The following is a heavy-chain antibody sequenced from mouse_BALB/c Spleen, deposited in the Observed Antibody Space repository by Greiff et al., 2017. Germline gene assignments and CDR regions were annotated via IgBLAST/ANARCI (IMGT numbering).Heavy chain of an antibody. Sequence: VHVKQSGPELVKPGASVKIPCKASGYTFTDYNMDWVKQSHGKSLEWIGDINPNNGGTIYNQKFKGKATLTVDKSSSTAYMELRSLTSEDTAVYYCARYGDGYYRYFDYWGQGTTLTVSS. V-gene: IGHV1-18*01. CDR2: INPNNGGT. CDR3: ARYGDGYYRYFDY. D-gene: IGHD2-3*01. CDR1: GYTFTDYN. J-gene: IGHJ2*01.